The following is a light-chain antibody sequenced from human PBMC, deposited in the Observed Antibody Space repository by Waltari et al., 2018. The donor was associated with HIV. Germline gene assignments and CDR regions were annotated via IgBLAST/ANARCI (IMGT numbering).Light chain of an antibody. CDR2: GTS. CDR3: QQYGSSPYN. J-gene: IGKJ2*01. Sequence: EIVSTQSPGTLSLPPGERATLSCRASESVTRRYLAWYQQKPGQAPRLLIYGTSSRATGIPDRFTGSGSGTDFTLTISRLEPEDFAVYYCQQYGSSPYNFGQGTKLEIK. CDR1: ESVTRRY. V-gene: IGKV3-20*01.